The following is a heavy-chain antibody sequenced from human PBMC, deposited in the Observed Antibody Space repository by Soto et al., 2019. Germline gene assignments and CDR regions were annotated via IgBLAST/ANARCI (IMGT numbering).Heavy chain of an antibody. CDR2: IYSGDNT. V-gene: IGHV3-66*01. CDR3: ESWSSGYYWDY. D-gene: IGHD3-22*01. CDR1: GLTVNSNY. J-gene: IGHJ4*02. Sequence: PGGSLRLSCAVSGLTVNSNYMSWVRQAPGKGLEWVSLIYSGDNTVYADSVKGRFTISRDNSKNTLSLQMNSLRAEDTAVYYCESWSSGYYWDYWGRGTLVTVSS.